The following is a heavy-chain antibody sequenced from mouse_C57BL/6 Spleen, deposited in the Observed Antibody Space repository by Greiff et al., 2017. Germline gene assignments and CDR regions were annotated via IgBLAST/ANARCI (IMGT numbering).Heavy chain of an antibody. CDR3: ARRGAVYYDYDGGYAMDY. CDR2: ILPGSGST. CDR1: GYTFTGYW. V-gene: IGHV1-9*01. J-gene: IGHJ4*01. Sequence: VKLVESGAELMKPGASVKLSCKATGYTFTGYWIEWVKQRPGHGLEWIGEILPGSGSTNYNEKFKGKATFTADTSSNTAYMQLSSLTTEDSAIYYCARRGAVYYDYDGGYAMDYWGQGTSVTVSS. D-gene: IGHD2-4*01.